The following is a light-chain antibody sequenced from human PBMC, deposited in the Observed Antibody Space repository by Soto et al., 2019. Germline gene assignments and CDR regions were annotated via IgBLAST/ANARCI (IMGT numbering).Light chain of an antibody. V-gene: IGKV1-39*01. CDR2: AAS. CDR1: QSSSNF. CDR3: QQTNSIPIT. J-gene: IGKJ5*01. Sequence: DIQMTQSPSSLSXSVGDRVTITCRASQSSSNFLNWYXQKQGKAPKLLIYAASTLQSAVPSSFSSNGSGTDFPLGISSLQPEDFATYSCQQTNSIPITLGHGTRLEI.